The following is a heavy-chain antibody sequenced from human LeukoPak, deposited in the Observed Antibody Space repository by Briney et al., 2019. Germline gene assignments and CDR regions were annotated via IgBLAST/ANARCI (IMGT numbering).Heavy chain of an antibody. CDR3: AREPIVVVVAANNYFDY. J-gene: IGHJ4*02. D-gene: IGHD2-15*01. CDR2: INHSGST. CDR1: GGSFSGYY. Sequence: PSETLSLTCAVYGGSFSGYYWSWIRQPPGKGLEWIGEINHSGSTNYNPSLKSRVTISVDTSKNQFSLKLSSVTAADTAVYYCAREPIVVVVAANNYFDYWGQGTLVTVSS. V-gene: IGHV4-34*01.